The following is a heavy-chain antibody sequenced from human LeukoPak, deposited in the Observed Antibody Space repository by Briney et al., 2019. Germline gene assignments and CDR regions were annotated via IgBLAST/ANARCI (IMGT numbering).Heavy chain of an antibody. CDR2: IYHSGST. CDR1: GYSISSGYY. CDR3: ARDNGPRGSSWYGRWFDP. V-gene: IGHV4-38-2*02. D-gene: IGHD6-13*01. J-gene: IGHJ5*02. Sequence: SETLSLTCTVSGYSISSGYYWGWIRQPPGKGLEWIGSIYHSGSTYYNPSLKSRVIISVDTSKNQFSLKLSSVTAADTAVYYCARDNGPRGSSWYGRWFDPWGQGTLVTVSS.